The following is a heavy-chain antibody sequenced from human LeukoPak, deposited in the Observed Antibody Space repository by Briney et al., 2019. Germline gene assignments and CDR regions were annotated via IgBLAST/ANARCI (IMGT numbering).Heavy chain of an antibody. J-gene: IGHJ3*02. Sequence: SETLSLTCAVYGGSFSGYYWSWIRQPPGKGLEWMGEINHSGSTNYNPSLKSRVTISVDTSKNQFSLKLSSVTAADTAVYYCARRYLRSSSPVANAFVIWGQGTMVTVSS. V-gene: IGHV4-34*01. CDR3: ARRYLRSSSPVANAFVI. CDR1: GGSFSGYY. D-gene: IGHD6-13*01. CDR2: INHSGST.